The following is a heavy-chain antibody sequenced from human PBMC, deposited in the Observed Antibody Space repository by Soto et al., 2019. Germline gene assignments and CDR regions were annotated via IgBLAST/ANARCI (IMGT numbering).Heavy chain of an antibody. J-gene: IGHJ3*02. Sequence: QVQLQESGPGLVKPSETLSLTCTVSGASMSSYYWSWIRQPPGKGLEWIGNIYDSGNTYYNPSLMSRVTISVDSSNLQFSLRLSSVSAADTAVYYCASLFYSYATRDWGAFDIWGQGTMVTVSS. CDR1: GASMSSYY. CDR3: ASLFYSYATRDWGAFDI. CDR2: IYDSGNT. V-gene: IGHV4-4*08. D-gene: IGHD2-15*01.